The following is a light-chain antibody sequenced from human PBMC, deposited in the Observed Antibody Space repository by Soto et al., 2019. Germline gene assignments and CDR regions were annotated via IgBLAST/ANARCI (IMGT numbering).Light chain of an antibody. CDR1: QSVSSSY. Sequence: EIGLTESPGTLSLSPGERATLSCRASQSVSSSYLAWYQQKPGQAPRLLIYGASSRATGIPDRFSGSVSGTDFTLTITRLAPEDFAVYYCQQHGSSGFTLGPGTKVDSK. V-gene: IGKV3-20*01. CDR3: QQHGSSGFT. J-gene: IGKJ3*01. CDR2: GAS.